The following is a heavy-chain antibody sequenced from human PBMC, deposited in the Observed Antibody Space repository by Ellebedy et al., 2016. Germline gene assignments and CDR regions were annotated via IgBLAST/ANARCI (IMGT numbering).Heavy chain of an antibody. CDR3: AHRTTVTSVDY. CDR2: VYNNDNK. D-gene: IGHD4-11*01. J-gene: IGHJ4*02. CDR1: GFSLSTSGVA. Sequence: SGPTLVKPTQTLTLTCTFSGFSLSTSGVAVGWIRQPPGKALEWLAMVYNNDNKQYSPSLGSRITITKDTSKNQVVLTMANVDPVDTATYYCAHRTTVTSVDYWGRGTLDTVSS. V-gene: IGHV2-5*01.